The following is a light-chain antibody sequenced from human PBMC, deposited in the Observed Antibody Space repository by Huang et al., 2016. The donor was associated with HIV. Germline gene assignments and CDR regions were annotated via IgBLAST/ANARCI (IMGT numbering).Light chain of an antibody. CDR1: QSISSW. V-gene: IGKV1-5*03. Sequence: DIQMTQSPSTLSASVGDRVTITCRASQSISSWLAWYQQKPWKAPKLLIYNASSLESGVPSRFSGSGSGTEFTLTSSSLQPDDFATYYCQQYNSYSWTFGQGTKVEIK. J-gene: IGKJ1*01. CDR3: QQYNSYSWT. CDR2: NAS.